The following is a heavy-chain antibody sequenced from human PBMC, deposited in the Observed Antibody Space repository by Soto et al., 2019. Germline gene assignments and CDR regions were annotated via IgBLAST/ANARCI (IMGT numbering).Heavy chain of an antibody. D-gene: IGHD1-26*01. CDR3: ARDRERATYYYYGMDV. V-gene: IGHV3-48*01. CDR1: GFTFSSYS. Sequence: EVQLVESGGGLVQPGGSLRLSCVASGFTFSSYSMNWVRQAPGKGLEWVSYISSSSSITYYADSVKGRFTISRENAKSVRFRQMSSLRAEETAVYYCARDRERATYYYYGMDVWGQGTTVTVSS. CDR2: ISSSSSIT. J-gene: IGHJ6*01.